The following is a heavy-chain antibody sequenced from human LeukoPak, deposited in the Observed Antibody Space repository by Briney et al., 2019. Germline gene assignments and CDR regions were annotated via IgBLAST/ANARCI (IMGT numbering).Heavy chain of an antibody. CDR1: GGSISSYY. V-gene: IGHV4-59*01. D-gene: IGHD3-3*01. J-gene: IGHJ4*02. Sequence: SETLSLTCTVSGGSISSYYWSWIRRPPGKGLEWIGYIYYSGSTNYNPSLKSRVTISVDTSKNQFSLKLSSVTAADTAVYYCARELGYDDDYWGQGTLVTVSS. CDR2: IYYSGST. CDR3: ARELGYDDDY.